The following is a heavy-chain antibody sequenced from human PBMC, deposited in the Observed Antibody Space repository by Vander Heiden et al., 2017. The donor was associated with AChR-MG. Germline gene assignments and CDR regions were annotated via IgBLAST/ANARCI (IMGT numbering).Heavy chain of an antibody. D-gene: IGHD4-17*01. J-gene: IGHJ3*02. Sequence: QVQLPESGQGLGKPSETLSLTCTVSGGSISSYYLSWIRQPAGKGLEWIGRIYTSGSTNYNPSLKSRVTMSVDTSKNQFSLKLSSVTAADTAVYYCARAIYGGNSLAFDIWGQGTRVTVSS. CDR2: IYTSGST. CDR1: GGSISSYY. CDR3: ARAIYGGNSLAFDI. V-gene: IGHV4-4*07.